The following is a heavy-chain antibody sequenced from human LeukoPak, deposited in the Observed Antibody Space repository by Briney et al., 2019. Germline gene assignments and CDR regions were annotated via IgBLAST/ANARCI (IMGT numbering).Heavy chain of an antibody. J-gene: IGHJ6*02. V-gene: IGHV3-7*03. CDR1: GFTFSSYA. D-gene: IGHD5/OR15-5a*01. Sequence: GGSLRLSCAASGFTFSSYAMSWVRQAPGKGLEWVANIKQDGYERYYVDSVKGRFTISRDNAKNSLYLQMNSLRAEDTAVYYCAREVRLSTPYSMNVWGQGTTVTVSS. CDR3: AREVRLSTPYSMNV. CDR2: IKQDGYER.